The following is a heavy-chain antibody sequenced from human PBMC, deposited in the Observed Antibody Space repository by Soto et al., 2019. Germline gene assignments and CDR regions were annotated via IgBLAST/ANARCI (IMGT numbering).Heavy chain of an antibody. CDR3: VPSDWAW. CDR2: IHAGNGDR. J-gene: IGHJ4*02. D-gene: IGHD3-9*01. Sequence: ASVKVSCKASGYTFTNYGIHWVRQAPGQGLEWLGWIHAGNGDRRYSPKFQGRATITRDTSASTAYMELRSLTSRDPAIFYCVPSDWAWWGKGTQVTVPS. V-gene: IGHV1-3*01. CDR1: GYTFTNYG.